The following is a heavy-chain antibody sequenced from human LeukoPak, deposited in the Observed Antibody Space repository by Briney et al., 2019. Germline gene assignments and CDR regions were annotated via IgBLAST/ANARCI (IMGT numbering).Heavy chain of an antibody. CDR3: AKDKYGSYSANFDY. D-gene: IGHD1-26*01. CDR2: ISWNSGSI. V-gene: IGHV3-9*01. CDR1: GFTFDDYG. J-gene: IGHJ4*02. Sequence: GGSLRLSCAASGFTFDDYGMSWVRQAPGKGLEWVSGISWNSGSIGYADSVKGRFTISRDNAKNSLYLQMNSLRAEDTALYYCAKDKYGSYSANFDYWGQGTLVTVSS.